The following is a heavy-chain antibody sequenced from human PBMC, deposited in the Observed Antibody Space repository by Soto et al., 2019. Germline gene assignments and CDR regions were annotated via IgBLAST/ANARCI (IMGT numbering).Heavy chain of an antibody. CDR2: ISSSSSYI. CDR3: ARDHSQYQLLHYGMDV. CDR1: GFTFSSYS. Sequence: GGSLRLSCAASGFTFSSYSMNWVRQAPGKGLEWVSSISSSSSYIYYADSVKGRFTISRDNAKNSLYLQMNSLRAEDTAVYYCARDHSQYQLLHYGMDVWGQGTTVTISS. V-gene: IGHV3-21*01. J-gene: IGHJ6*02. D-gene: IGHD2-2*01.